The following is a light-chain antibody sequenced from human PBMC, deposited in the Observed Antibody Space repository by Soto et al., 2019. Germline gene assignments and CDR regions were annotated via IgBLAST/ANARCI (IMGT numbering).Light chain of an antibody. CDR1: QSVNNNY. V-gene: IGKV3-20*01. Sequence: EIVLTQSPGTLSLSPGERATLSCRASQSVNNNYLAWYQHKPGQAPRLLIYGASSRATGIPDRFSGSGSGTDFTLTIGRLQPEDFAIYYCQRYGSSPPWTFGQGTKVDSK. J-gene: IGKJ1*01. CDR2: GAS. CDR3: QRYGSSPPWT.